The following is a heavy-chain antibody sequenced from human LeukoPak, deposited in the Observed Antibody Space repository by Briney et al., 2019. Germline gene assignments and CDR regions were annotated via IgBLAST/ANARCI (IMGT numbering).Heavy chain of an antibody. CDR2: INHSGST. CDR1: GGSFSGYY. CDR3: ARGAVAGPKDWFDP. D-gene: IGHD6-19*01. Sequence: SETLSLTCAVYGGSFSGYYWSWIRQPPGKGLEWIGEINHSGSTNYNPSLKSRVTISVDTSKNQFSLKLGSVTAADTAVYYCARGAVAGPKDWFDPWGQGTLVTFSS. J-gene: IGHJ5*02. V-gene: IGHV4-34*01.